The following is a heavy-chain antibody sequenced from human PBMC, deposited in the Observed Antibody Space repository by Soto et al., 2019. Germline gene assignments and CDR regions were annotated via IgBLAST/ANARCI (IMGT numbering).Heavy chain of an antibody. J-gene: IGHJ4*02. CDR3: ARRGSGYSQPNYYFDY. D-gene: IGHD5-18*01. CDR2: IYYSGST. V-gene: IGHV4-39*01. CDR1: GGSISGSSYY. Sequence: SETLSLTCTVSGGSISGSSYYWGWIRQPPGKGLEWIGSIYYSGSTYYNPSLKSRVTISVDTSKNQFSLKLSTVTAADTAVYYCARRGSGYSQPNYYFDYWRQGTLVTVSS.